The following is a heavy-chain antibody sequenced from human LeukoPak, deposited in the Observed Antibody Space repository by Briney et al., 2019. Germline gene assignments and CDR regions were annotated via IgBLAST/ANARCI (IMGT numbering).Heavy chain of an antibody. V-gene: IGHV1-24*01. J-gene: IGHJ4*02. CDR1: GYILTELS. CDR3: ATDLFHHNYGSGSYYPGN. Sequence: ASVKVSCKFSGYILTELSMHWVRQAPGKGLEWMGGFDPEDGETIYAQKFQGRVTMTEDTSTDTGYMELSSLRSEGPAVYYCATDLFHHNYGSGSYYPGNWGQGTLVTVSS. CDR2: FDPEDGET. D-gene: IGHD3-10*01.